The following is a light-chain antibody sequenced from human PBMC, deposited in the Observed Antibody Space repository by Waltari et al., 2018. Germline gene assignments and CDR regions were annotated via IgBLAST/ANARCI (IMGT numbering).Light chain of an antibody. CDR1: QSVTNS. Sequence: EIVLTQSPDTLSLSPRERATLSCRASQSVTNSLAWYQQKPGQAPRLLIYSASNRATGVPARFSGSGSGTDFTLTISSLEPEDFAVYYCQQRSNWPRTFGQGTKVEIK. J-gene: IGKJ1*01. CDR3: QQRSNWPRT. V-gene: IGKV3-11*01. CDR2: SAS.